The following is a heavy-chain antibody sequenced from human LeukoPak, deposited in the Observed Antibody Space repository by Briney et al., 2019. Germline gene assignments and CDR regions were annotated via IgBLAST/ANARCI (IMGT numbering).Heavy chain of an antibody. CDR2: FDPEDGET. J-gene: IGHJ3*02. CDR3: ATHTISGVVTYASLI. Sequence: ASVKVSCKLSGYSGIELSMHWVRQAPGKGLEWMGGFDPEDGETKYAQKFQGRVTMTEDTSTDTAYMELSRLTSEDTAVYYCATHTISGVVTYASLIWGRGTLVTVFS. CDR1: GYSGIELS. D-gene: IGHD3-3*01. V-gene: IGHV1-24*01.